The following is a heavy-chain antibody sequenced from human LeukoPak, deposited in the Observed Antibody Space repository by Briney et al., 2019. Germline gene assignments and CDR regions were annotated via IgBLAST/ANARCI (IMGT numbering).Heavy chain of an antibody. CDR1: GFTFSSYA. V-gene: IGHV3-23*01. D-gene: IGHD1-26*01. Sequence: PGGSLRLSCAASGFTFSSYAMSWIRQAPGKGLEWVSAISSAGGSTYYAGSVKGRFTISRDNSKNTFFLQMNSLRAEDTAVYYCAKVGLSGSYGGFDYGGQGTLVTVSS. CDR3: AKVGLSGSYGGFDY. CDR2: ISSAGGST. J-gene: IGHJ4*02.